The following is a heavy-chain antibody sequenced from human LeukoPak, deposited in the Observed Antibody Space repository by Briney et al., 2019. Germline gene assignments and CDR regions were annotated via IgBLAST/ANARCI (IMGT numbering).Heavy chain of an antibody. J-gene: IGHJ4*02. CDR2: IKQDGGET. CDR1: GFTFSSYW. D-gene: IGHD2-2*02. CDR3: ARRKYCGSATCYTGGYRYFDY. V-gene: IGHV3-7*01. Sequence: GGSLRLSCVASGFTFSSYWMSWVRQAPGKGLGWVANIKQDGGETYYVDSVKGRFTISRDNAKNSLYLQMDSLRAEDTAVYYCARRKYCGSATCYTGGYRYFDYWGQGTLVTVSS.